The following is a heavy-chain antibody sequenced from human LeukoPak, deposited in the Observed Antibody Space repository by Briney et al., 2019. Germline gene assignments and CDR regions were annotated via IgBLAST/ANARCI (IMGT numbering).Heavy chain of an antibody. D-gene: IGHD2-15*01. CDR2: IWYDGNNK. Sequence: PGGSLRLSCAASGFTFSSYGMHWVRQTQGKGLEWVAVIWYDGNNKYYADSVKGRFSISRDNSKNTLYLQMNSLRAEDTAVYYCARWWPRGHFDYWGQGTLVTVSS. CDR3: ARWWPRGHFDY. J-gene: IGHJ4*02. V-gene: IGHV3-33*01. CDR1: GFTFSSYG.